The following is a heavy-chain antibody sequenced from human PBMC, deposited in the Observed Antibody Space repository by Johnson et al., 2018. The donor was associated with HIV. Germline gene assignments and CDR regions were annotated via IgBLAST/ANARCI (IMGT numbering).Heavy chain of an antibody. CDR1: GFTFSSYW. CDR2: IKQDGSEK. J-gene: IGHJ3*02. D-gene: IGHD3-22*01. Sequence: VQLVESGGGLVQPGGSLRLSCAASGFTFSSYWMSWVRQAPGKGLEWVANIKQDGSEKYYVDSVKGRFTISRDNAKNSLYLQMNSLRAEDTAVYYCARGRFGYYDSSGSYALDIWGQGTMVTVSA. CDR3: ARGRFGYYDSSGSYALDI. V-gene: IGHV3-7*01.